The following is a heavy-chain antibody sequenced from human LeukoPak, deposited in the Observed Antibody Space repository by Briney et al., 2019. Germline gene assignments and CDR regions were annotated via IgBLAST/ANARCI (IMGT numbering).Heavy chain of an antibody. CDR1: GFTFDDYG. J-gene: IGHJ4*02. CDR2: ISNSASRI. D-gene: IGHD3-9*01. Sequence: GGSLRLSCAASGFTFDDYGLSWVRQAPGKGLEWISYISNSASRIYYADSVKGRFTISRDNAKNSLYLQMNSLRAEDTAVYYCARHMLRYFDWLSPFDYWGQGTLVTVSS. CDR3: ARHMLRYFDWLSPFDY. V-gene: IGHV3-11*01.